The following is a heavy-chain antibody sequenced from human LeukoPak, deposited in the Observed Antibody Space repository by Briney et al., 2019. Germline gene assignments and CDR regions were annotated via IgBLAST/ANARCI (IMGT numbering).Heavy chain of an antibody. V-gene: IGHV3-48*04. D-gene: IGHD3-22*01. CDR1: GFTFSSYS. CDR2: ISSSSSTI. Sequence: PGGSLRLSCAASGFTFSSYSMNWVRQAPGKGLEWVSYISSSSSTIYYADSVKGRFTISRDNAKNSLYLQMNSLRAEDTAVYYCARDWYYYDSSGAGIYGMDVWGQGTTVTVSS. J-gene: IGHJ6*02. CDR3: ARDWYYYDSSGAGIYGMDV.